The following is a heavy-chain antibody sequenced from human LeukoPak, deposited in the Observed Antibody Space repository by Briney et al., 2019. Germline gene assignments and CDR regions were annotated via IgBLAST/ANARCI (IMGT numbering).Heavy chain of an antibody. CDR3: AKGWELPLYYCYGMDV. V-gene: IGHV3-23*01. J-gene: IGHJ6*02. Sequence: GGSLRLSCAASGFTFSSYAMSWVRQAPGKGLEWVSAISGSGYSTYYADSVKGRFTISRDNSKNTLYLQMNSLRAEDTAVYYCAKGWELPLYYCYGMDVWGQGTTVTVSS. D-gene: IGHD1-26*01. CDR1: GFTFSSYA. CDR2: ISGSGYST.